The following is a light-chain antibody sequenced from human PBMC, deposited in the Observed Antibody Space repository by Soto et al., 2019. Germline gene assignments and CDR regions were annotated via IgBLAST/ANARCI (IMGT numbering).Light chain of an antibody. J-gene: IGLJ1*01. CDR3: SSYTSSSTLYV. Sequence: QSALTQPASVSGSPGQSITISCTGTSSDVGGYNYVSWYQQYPGKAPKLMIYDVSNRPSGVSNRFSGSKSGDTASLTISGLQAEDEADYYCSSYTSSSTLYVFGTGPKLTVL. CDR1: SSDVGGYNY. V-gene: IGLV2-14*01. CDR2: DVS.